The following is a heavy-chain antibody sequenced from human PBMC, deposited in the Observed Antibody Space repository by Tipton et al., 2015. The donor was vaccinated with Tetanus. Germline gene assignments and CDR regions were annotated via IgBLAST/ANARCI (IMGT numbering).Heavy chain of an antibody. CDR1: GGSLSIGTYY. CDR2: IYYSGTT. J-gene: IGHJ5*02. Sequence: TLSLTCTVSGGSLSIGTYYWGWIRQPPGKGLEWIGNIYYSGTTYYNAPLESRVTISIDKAKNQFSMKLTSVTAADTAVYYCATQTDNWFDPWGQGTLVTVSS. CDR3: ATQTDNWFDP. V-gene: IGHV4-39*01.